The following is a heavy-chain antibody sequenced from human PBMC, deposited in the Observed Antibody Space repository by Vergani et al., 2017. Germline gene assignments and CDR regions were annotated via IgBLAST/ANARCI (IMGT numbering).Heavy chain of an antibody. CDR1: GRSFSAYY. J-gene: IGHJ6*03. V-gene: IGHV4-34*01. CDR3: ARGDRQIRGIAAAGRGSYMDV. D-gene: IGHD6-13*01. CDR2: INHSGST. Sequence: QVQLQQWGAGLLKPSETLSLTCAVYGRSFSAYYWSWIRQPPGKGLEWIGEINHSGSTNYNPFLKSRVTISVDTSKNQFSLKLSSVTAADTAVYYCARGDRQIRGIAAAGRGSYMDVWGKGTTVTVSS.